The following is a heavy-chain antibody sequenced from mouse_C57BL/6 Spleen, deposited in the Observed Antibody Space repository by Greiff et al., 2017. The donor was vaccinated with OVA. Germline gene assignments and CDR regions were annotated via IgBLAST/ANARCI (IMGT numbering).Heavy chain of an antibody. V-gene: IGHV1-63*01. CDR3: ARDFFAY. CDR1: GYTFTNYW. Sequence: VHLVESGAELVRPGTSVKMSCKASGYTFTNYWIGWAKQRPGHGLEWIGDIYPGGGYTNYNEKFKGKATLTADKSSSTAYMQFSSLTSEDSAIYYCARDFFAYWGQGTLVTVSA. CDR2: IYPGGGYT. J-gene: IGHJ3*01.